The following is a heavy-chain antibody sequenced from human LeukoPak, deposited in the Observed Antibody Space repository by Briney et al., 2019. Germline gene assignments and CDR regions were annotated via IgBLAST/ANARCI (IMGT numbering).Heavy chain of an antibody. Sequence: GASVKVSCKASGYTFTSYDINWVRQATGQGLEWMGWMNPNSGNTGYAQKFQGRVTMTRNTSISTAYMELSSLRSEDTAVYYCARDPRVYYDTLPKYSYYFDYWGQGTLVTVSS. CDR1: GYTFTSYD. CDR2: MNPNSGNT. J-gene: IGHJ4*02. V-gene: IGHV1-8*01. D-gene: IGHD3-9*01. CDR3: ARDPRVYYDTLPKYSYYFDY.